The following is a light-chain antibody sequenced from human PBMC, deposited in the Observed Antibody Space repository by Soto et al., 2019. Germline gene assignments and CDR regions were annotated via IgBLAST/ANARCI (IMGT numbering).Light chain of an antibody. CDR1: SSDVGGYNY. J-gene: IGLJ2*01. CDR3: SPYTSSRAHVV. CDR2: DVS. Sequence: QSALTQPASVSGSPGQSITISCTGTSSDVGGYNYVSWYQQHPGKAPKLMIYDVSSRPSGVSNRFSGSKSGNTASLTISGLQAEDEADYHCSPYTSSRAHVVFGGGTKLTVL. V-gene: IGLV2-14*01.